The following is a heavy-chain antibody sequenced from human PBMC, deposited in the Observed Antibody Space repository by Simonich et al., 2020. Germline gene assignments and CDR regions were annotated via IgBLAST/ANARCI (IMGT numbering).Heavy chain of an antibody. CDR2: MNPKSGNT. Sequence: QVQLVQSGAEVKKPGASVKVSCKASGYTFPRYDINWVRQATGQGLAWMGWMNPKSGNTGDAQKVQGRVTITRNTSISTAYMELSSLRSEDTAVYYCANSGRGYSYGYCQHWGQGTLVTVSS. V-gene: IGHV1-8*03. D-gene: IGHD5-18*01. J-gene: IGHJ1*01. CDR1: GYTFPRYD. CDR3: ANSGRGYSYGYCQH.